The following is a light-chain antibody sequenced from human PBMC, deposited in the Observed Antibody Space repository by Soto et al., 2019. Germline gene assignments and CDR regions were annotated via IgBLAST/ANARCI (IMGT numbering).Light chain of an antibody. J-gene: IGKJ1*01. CDR1: QCISSY. Sequence: DLQMTQSPSSLSASVGDRVTITCRASQCISSYLNWYQQKPGKAPKLLIYAASSFQSGVPSRFSCSGFGTECTLTISSLQPEDFATYYCQQSYSTPRTFGQGTKVEIK. CDR2: AAS. CDR3: QQSYSTPRT. V-gene: IGKV1-39*01.